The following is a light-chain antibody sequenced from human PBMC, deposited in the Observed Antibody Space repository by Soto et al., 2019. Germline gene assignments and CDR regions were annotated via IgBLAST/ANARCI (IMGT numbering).Light chain of an antibody. Sequence: DSQLTQAPSFLSASAGDTVTITCRASQDIRSYLAWYQQKAGRAPKLLIYAASTLQSEVPSRFSGSGSGTEFTLTISSLQPEDFATYYCQQLNSFPITFGQGTRLEIK. CDR2: AAS. J-gene: IGKJ5*01. CDR3: QQLNSFPIT. V-gene: IGKV1-9*01. CDR1: QDIRSY.